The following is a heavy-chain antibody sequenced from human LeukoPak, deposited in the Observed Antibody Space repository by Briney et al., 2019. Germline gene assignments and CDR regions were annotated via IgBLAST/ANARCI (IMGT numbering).Heavy chain of an antibody. V-gene: IGHV4-31*03. CDR2: IYYSGST. J-gene: IGHJ6*04. CDR3: ARDAIPAATPYYYYGMDV. CDR1: GGSISSGGYY. D-gene: IGHD2-2*01. Sequence: SQTLSLTCTVSGGSISSGGYYWSWIRQHPGKGLEWIGYIYYSGSTHYNPSLKSRVTISVDTSKTQFSLKLSSVTAADTAVYYCARDAIPAATPYYYYGMDVWGKGTTVTVSS.